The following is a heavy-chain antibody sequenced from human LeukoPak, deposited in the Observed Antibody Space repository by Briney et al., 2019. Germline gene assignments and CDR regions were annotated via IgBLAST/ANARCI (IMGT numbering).Heavy chain of an antibody. Sequence: SETLSLTCAVYGGSFSGYYWSWIRQPPGKGLEWIGEINHSGSTNYNPSLKSRVTISVDTSKNQFSLKLSSVTAADTAVYCCARGYSYGSKGYYFDYWGQGTLVTVSS. J-gene: IGHJ4*02. CDR3: ARGYSYGSKGYYFDY. D-gene: IGHD5-18*01. CDR2: INHSGST. CDR1: GGSFSGYY. V-gene: IGHV4-34*01.